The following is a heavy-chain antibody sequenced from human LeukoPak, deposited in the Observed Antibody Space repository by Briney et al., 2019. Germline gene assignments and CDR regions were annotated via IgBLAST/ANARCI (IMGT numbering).Heavy chain of an antibody. CDR3: TTKGCSSTSCYGYGYYYYMDV. D-gene: IGHD2-2*01. J-gene: IGHJ6*03. CDR1: GFTFDDFA. Sequence: GGSLRLSCAASGFTFDDFAMSWVRQAPGKGLEWVGRIKSKTDGGTTDYAAPVKGRFTISRDDSKNTLYLQMNSLKTEDTAVYYCTTKGCSSTSCYGYGYYYYMDVWGKGTTVTVSS. CDR2: IKSKTDGGTT. V-gene: IGHV3-15*01.